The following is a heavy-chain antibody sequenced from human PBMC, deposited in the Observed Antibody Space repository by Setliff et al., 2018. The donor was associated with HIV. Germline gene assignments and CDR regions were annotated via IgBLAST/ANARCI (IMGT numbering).Heavy chain of an antibody. D-gene: IGHD6-13*01. V-gene: IGHV4-38-2*01. CDR2: IYHSGST. CDR1: GYSIRSGYY. Sequence: SETLSLTCAVSGYSIRSGYYWGWIRQPPGKGLEWIGSIYHSGSTYYNPSLKSRVSKSVDTSKNQFSLKLSSVTAADTAVYYCARHESGRSSSWSNFDYWGQGTLVTVSS. CDR3: ARHESGRSSSWSNFDY. J-gene: IGHJ4*02.